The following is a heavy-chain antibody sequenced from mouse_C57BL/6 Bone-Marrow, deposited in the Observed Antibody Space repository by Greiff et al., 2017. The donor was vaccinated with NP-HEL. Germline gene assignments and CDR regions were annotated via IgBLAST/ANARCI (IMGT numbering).Heavy chain of an antibody. Sequence: EVQLQQSGPELVKPGASVKISCKASGYSFTDYNMNWVKQSNGKSLEWIGVINPNYGTTSYNQTFKGKATLTVDQSTRTYYMQNNSLTSEDSTVYYCASRNWDADYWGQGTTLTVSS. CDR1: GYSFTDYN. CDR3: ASRNWDADY. V-gene: IGHV1-39*01. J-gene: IGHJ2*01. D-gene: IGHD4-1*01. CDR2: INPNYGTT.